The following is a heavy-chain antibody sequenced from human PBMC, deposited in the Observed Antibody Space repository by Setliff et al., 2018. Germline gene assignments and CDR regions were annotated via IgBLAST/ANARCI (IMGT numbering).Heavy chain of an antibody. J-gene: IGHJ5*02. CDR2: IIHSGST. V-gene: IGHV4-34*01. D-gene: IGHD3-10*01. Sequence: SETLSLTCSVYGGSFSGYYWSWIRQPPGKRLEWIGEIIHSGSTNYNPSLKSRVTISVDTSENQIFLKLSSVTAADTAVYYCARGRYYGSGSHLFDPWGQGTLVTVSS. CDR3: ARGRYYGSGSHLFDP. CDR1: GGSFSGYY.